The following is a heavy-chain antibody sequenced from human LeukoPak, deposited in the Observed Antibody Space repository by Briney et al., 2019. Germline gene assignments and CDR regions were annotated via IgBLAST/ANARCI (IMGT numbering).Heavy chain of an antibody. J-gene: IGHJ4*02. D-gene: IGHD2-21*02. CDR1: GFSFSSYA. CDR3: AKDPWGDPDY. V-gene: IGHV3-23*01. CDR2: ISGSGGRT. Sequence: GGSLRLSCAASGFSFSSYAMSWVRQAPGKGLEWVSTISGSGGRTYYPDSVKGRFTISRDNSKNTLYLQMNSLRAEDTAVYYCAKDPWGDPDYWGQGTLVTVSS.